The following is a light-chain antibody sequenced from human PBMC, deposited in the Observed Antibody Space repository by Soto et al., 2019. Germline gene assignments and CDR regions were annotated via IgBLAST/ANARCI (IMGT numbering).Light chain of an antibody. Sequence: QSVLTQPASVSASPGQSITISCTGTSSDVGGYKFVSWYQHQPGKAPKLMIYEVNNRPSGVSNRFSGSQSGNTASLTISGLQPEDEADYYCLSYTSGNTRVFGGGTQLTVL. CDR3: LSYTSGNTRV. V-gene: IGLV2-14*01. J-gene: IGLJ3*02. CDR2: EVN. CDR1: SSDVGGYKF.